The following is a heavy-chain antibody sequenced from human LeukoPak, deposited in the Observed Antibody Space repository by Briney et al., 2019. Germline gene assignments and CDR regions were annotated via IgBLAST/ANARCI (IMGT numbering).Heavy chain of an antibody. D-gene: IGHD3-3*01. CDR1: GGSISSGGYS. J-gene: IGHJ4*02. V-gene: IGHV4-31*11. CDR2: IYYSGST. Sequence: SETLSLTCAVSGGSISSGGYSWSWIRQHPGKGLEWIGYIYYSGSTYYNPSLKSRVTISVDTSKNQFSLKLSSVTAADTAVYYCARGLYDFWSGCYFDYWGQGTLVTVSS. CDR3: ARGLYDFWSGCYFDY.